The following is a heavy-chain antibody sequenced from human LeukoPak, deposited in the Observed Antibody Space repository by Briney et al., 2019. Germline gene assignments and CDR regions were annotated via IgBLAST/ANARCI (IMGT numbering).Heavy chain of an antibody. CDR2: INHSGST. Sequence: SETLSLTCAVYGGSFSGYYWSWIRQPPGKGLEWIGEINHSGSTNYNPSLKSQVPISVDTSKNQFSLKLSSVTAADTAVYYCARPRGYCSSTSCYANWFDPWGQGTLVTVSS. CDR1: GGSFSGYY. J-gene: IGHJ5*02. V-gene: IGHV4-34*01. CDR3: ARPRGYCSSTSCYANWFDP. D-gene: IGHD2-2*01.